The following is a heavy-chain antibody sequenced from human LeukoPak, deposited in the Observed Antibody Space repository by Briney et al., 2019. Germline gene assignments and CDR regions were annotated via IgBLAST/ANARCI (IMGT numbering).Heavy chain of an antibody. Sequence: SETLSLTCTVSGGSINSYFWSWIRQPPGEGLGWIGYIYYSGSTNYNPSLRSRVTISVDTSKNQFSLKLSSVTAADTAVYYCARQHCSGGRCYSDYYYGMDVWGQGTTVTVSS. CDR2: IYYSGST. CDR1: GGSINSYF. D-gene: IGHD2-15*01. CDR3: ARQHCSGGRCYSDYYYGMDV. V-gene: IGHV4-59*08. J-gene: IGHJ6*02.